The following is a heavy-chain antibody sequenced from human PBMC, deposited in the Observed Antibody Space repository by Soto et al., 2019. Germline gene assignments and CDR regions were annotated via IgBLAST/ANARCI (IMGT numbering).Heavy chain of an antibody. CDR3: AKDLVQRPGKGFYFAY. V-gene: IGHV3-30*18. Sequence: QVHLVESGGGVVQPGRSLRLSCAASGFTVSSYGMHWVRQAPGKGLEWVAVISLDGSEIYYADSVKGRFTIYRDNSNDTLYLQMNGLRAEDTAVYYCAKDLVQRPGKGFYFAYWGQGTLVTVSS. CDR1: GFTVSSYG. D-gene: IGHD6-6*01. J-gene: IGHJ4*02. CDR2: ISLDGSEI.